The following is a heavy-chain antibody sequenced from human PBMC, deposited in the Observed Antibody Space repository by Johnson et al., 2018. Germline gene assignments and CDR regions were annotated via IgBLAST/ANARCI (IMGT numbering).Heavy chain of an antibody. Sequence: VQLVESGGGLVQPGGSLRLSCGASGLALSRYWMSWVRQAPGKGLEWVANINQDGSEKSCADSLKGRFTISRDDAKNSLYLKMNSRRVEDTAVYYWARATYDYAEASIWGQGTKVTVSS. CDR2: INQDGSEK. D-gene: IGHD4-17*01. CDR1: GLALSRYW. CDR3: ARATYDYAEASI. V-gene: IGHV3-7*01. J-gene: IGHJ3*02.